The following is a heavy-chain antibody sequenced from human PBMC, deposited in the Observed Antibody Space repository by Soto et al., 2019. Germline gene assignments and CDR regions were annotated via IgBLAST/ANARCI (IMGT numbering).Heavy chain of an antibody. Sequence: QVQLVQSGAEVRKPGSSVEVSCMASGSTFSSYTVNWVRQAPGQGLEWIGRIIPVLGVTHYARRFQGRVTSTAARSRKTAYMELTSRTSEDTAVYYCARRRYCGVDCYNKFYYGMDVWGQGPTVTVSS. CDR3: ARRRYCGVDCYNKFYYGMDV. CDR2: IIPVLGVT. J-gene: IGHJ6*02. CDR1: GSTFSSYT. V-gene: IGHV1-69*02. D-gene: IGHD2-21*02.